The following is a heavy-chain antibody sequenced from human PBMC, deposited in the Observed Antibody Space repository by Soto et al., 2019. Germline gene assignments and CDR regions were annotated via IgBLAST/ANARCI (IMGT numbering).Heavy chain of an antibody. J-gene: IGHJ3*02. CDR1: GFTFSSYA. CDR3: AIVVLEGFFAFVI. Sequence: GGSLRLSCAASGFTFSSYAMSWVRQAPGKGLEWVSAISGSGGSTYYADSVKGRFTISRDNSKNTLYLQMNSLRAEDTAVYYCAIVVLEGFFAFVISGQAPIVTV. V-gene: IGHV3-23*01. D-gene: IGHD3-3*01. CDR2: ISGSGGST.